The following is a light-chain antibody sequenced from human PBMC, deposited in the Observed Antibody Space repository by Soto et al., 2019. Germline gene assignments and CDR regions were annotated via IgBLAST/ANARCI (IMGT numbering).Light chain of an antibody. CDR2: DAS. Sequence: EIVLTQSPATLSLSPGERATLSCRASQSVSSYLAWYQQKPVQAPRLLIYDASNRATGIPARFSGSGSGTDFTLTISSLEPEDFAVHYCQQRSNWPSITFGQGTRLEIK. V-gene: IGKV3-11*01. J-gene: IGKJ5*01. CDR1: QSVSSY. CDR3: QQRSNWPSIT.